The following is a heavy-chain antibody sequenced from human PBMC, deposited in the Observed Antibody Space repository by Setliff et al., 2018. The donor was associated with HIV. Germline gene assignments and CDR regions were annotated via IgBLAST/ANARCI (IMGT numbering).Heavy chain of an antibody. D-gene: IGHD4-4*01. V-gene: IGHV1-18*04. CDR1: GYTFRRFG. J-gene: IGHJ3*02. CDR3: ARDVDYTDAFDI. CDR2: ISASNGDT. Sequence: ASVKVSCKASGYTFRRFGITWVRQAPGQGLEWIGWISASNGDTNYAQKLRGRVTMTTDTSTSTAYMELRSLRSDDTAVYYCARDVDYTDAFDIWGQGTMVTVSS.